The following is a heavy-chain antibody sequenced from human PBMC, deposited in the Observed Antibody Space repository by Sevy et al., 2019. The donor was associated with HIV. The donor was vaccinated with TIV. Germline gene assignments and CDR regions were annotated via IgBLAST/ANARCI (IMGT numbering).Heavy chain of an antibody. V-gene: IGHV3-30*04. CDR2: ISYDGSDK. J-gene: IGHJ5*02. CDR3: ARGPGGVAVAALNWFDP. CDR1: GLTFSSYA. D-gene: IGHD2-15*01. Sequence: GGSLRLSCAASGLTFSSYAMHWVRQAPGKGLEWVAVISYDGSDKYFADSVKGRFTISRENSKNTLFLQMNSLRTEDTAWYYCARGPGGVAVAALNWFDPWGQGTLVTVSS.